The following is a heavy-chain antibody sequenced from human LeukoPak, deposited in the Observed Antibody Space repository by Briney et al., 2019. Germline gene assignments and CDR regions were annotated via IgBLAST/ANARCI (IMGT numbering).Heavy chain of an antibody. CDR1: GYTFTSYG. J-gene: IGHJ6*02. V-gene: IGHV1-18*01. D-gene: IGHD6-19*01. CDR3: ARGYRGHSSGWYGENYYYYYGMDV. Sequence: ASVTVSCKASGYTFTSYGISWVRQAPGQGLEWMGWISAYNGNTNYAQKLQGRVTMTTDTSTSTAYMELRSLRSDDTAVYYCARGYRGHSSGWYGENYYYYYGMDVWGQGTTVTVSS. CDR2: ISAYNGNT.